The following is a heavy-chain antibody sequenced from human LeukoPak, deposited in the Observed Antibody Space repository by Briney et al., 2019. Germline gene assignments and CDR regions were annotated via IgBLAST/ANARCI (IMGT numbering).Heavy chain of an antibody. Sequence: SETLSLTCTVSGYSISSGYYWGWIRQAPGKGLEWIGSIYNSGSTYYNPSLKSRVTISVDMPKNQFSLKMSSVTAADTAVYYCARAYSSSWYWNWFDPWGQGTLVTVSS. V-gene: IGHV4-38-2*02. J-gene: IGHJ5*02. D-gene: IGHD6-13*01. CDR3: ARAYSSSWYWNWFDP. CDR2: IYNSGST. CDR1: GYSISSGYY.